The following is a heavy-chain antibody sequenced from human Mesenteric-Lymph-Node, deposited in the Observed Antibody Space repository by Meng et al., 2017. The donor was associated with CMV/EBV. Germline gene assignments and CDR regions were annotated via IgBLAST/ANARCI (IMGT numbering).Heavy chain of an antibody. D-gene: IGHD4-23*01. CDR2: INHSGST. J-gene: IGHJ4*02. V-gene: IGHV4-34*01. CDR1: GGSFSGYY. Sequence: QVPVNESGAGRCKPSGTLSLTCASYGGSFSGYYWSWIRQPPGKGLEWIGEINHSGSTNYNPSLKSRVTISVDTSKNQFSLKLSSVTAADTAVYYCARHQRWLKSEGGFNYWGQGTLVTVSS. CDR3: ARHQRWLKSEGGFNY.